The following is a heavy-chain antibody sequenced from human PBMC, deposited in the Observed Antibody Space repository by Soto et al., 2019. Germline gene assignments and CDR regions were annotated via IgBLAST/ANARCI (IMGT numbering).Heavy chain of an antibody. V-gene: IGHV3-73*01. D-gene: IGHD2-15*01. J-gene: IGHJ3*02. Sequence: EVQLVESGGGLVQPGGSLKLSCAASGFTFSGSAMHWVRQASGKGLEWVGRIRSKANSYATAYAASVKGRFTISRHDSKNTSYLQMNSLKTEDTALYYCTRPDCSGGSCYRRNAFDIWGQGTMVTVSS. CDR2: IRSKANSYAT. CDR1: GFTFSGSA. CDR3: TRPDCSGGSCYRRNAFDI.